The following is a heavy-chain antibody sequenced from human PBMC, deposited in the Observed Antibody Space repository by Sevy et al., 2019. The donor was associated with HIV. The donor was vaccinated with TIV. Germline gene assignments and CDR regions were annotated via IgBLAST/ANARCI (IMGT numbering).Heavy chain of an antibody. D-gene: IGHD3-22*01. J-gene: IGHJ4*02. CDR2: FDPEDGET. Sequence: ASVKVSCKVSGYTLTQLSMHWVRQAPGKGLEWMGSFDPEDGETLYAQKFQGRVTMTEDTSTNTAYMEPSSLRSEDTAVYYCATTKDYYDSSGSPFDYWGQGTLVTVSS. V-gene: IGHV1-24*01. CDR1: GYTLTQLS. CDR3: ATTKDYYDSSGSPFDY.